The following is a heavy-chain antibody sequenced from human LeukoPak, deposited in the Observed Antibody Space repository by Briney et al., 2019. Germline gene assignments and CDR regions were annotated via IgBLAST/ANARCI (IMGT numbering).Heavy chain of an antibody. CDR2: ISYDGSHK. D-gene: IGHD2-15*01. CDR3: AKDAPGGYCSGGSCYCDY. V-gene: IGHV3-30*18. Sequence: GGSLRLSCAASGFTFSSYGIHWVRQAPGKGLEWVAVISYDGSHKYYADSVKGRFTISRDNSKNTLYLQMNSLRAEDTAVYYCAKDAPGGYCSGGSCYCDYWGQGTLVTVSS. J-gene: IGHJ4*02. CDR1: GFTFSSYG.